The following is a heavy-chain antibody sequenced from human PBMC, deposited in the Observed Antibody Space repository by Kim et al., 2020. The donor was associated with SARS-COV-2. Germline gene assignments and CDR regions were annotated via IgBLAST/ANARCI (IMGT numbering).Heavy chain of an antibody. CDR1: GFTFSSYW. J-gene: IGHJ3*02. D-gene: IGHD4-4*01. CDR3: ARGSNGAFDI. V-gene: IGHV3-74*03. CDR2: IKSDGTTT. Sequence: GGSLRLSCAASGFTFSSYWMYWVRQAPGKGLVCVSRIKSDGTTTTYGDSVKGRFTISGNNAKNTLYLQMNSLRAEDTAMYYCARGSNGAFDIWGQGTMVTVSS.